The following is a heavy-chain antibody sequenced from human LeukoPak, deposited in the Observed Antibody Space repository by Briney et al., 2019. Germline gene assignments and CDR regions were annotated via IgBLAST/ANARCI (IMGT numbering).Heavy chain of an antibody. V-gene: IGHV3-74*01. CDR3: ARGYGETADSRRAFDI. CDR2: IDSDGSST. Sequence: GGSLRLSCAASGFTFSTYWMHWVRPAPGKGLVWVSRIDSDGSSTSYADSVKGRFTISRDNAKNTLYLQMNSLRAEDTAVYYCARGYGETADSRRAFDIWGQGTMVTVSS. CDR1: GFTFSTYW. J-gene: IGHJ3*02. D-gene: IGHD4-17*01.